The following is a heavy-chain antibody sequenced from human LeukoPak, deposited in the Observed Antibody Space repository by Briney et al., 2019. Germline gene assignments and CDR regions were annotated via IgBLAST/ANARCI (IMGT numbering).Heavy chain of an antibody. J-gene: IGHJ4*02. Sequence: PGGSLRLSCEASGLTFSSYGMHWVRQAPGKGLEWVAFIRYDGSNKYYADSVKGRFTISRDNSNNTLYLQMNSLRAEDTAVYYCARPTLTGYHNWALNYWGQGTLVTVSS. CDR1: GLTFSSYG. V-gene: IGHV3-30*02. CDR3: ARPTLTGYHNWALNY. D-gene: IGHD3-9*01. CDR2: IRYDGSNK.